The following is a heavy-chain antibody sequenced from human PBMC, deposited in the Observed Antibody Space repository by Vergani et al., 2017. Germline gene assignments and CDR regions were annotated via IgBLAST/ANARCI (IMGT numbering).Heavy chain of an antibody. D-gene: IGHD2-15*01. J-gene: IGHJ3*02. Sequence: EVQLVESGGGLVQPGGSLRLSCAASGFTFSSYSMNWVRQAPGKGLEWVSYISSSSSYIYYADSVKGRFTISRDNAKNSLYLQMNSLRAEDTAVYYCARYCSGGSCYSGAFDIWGQGTMVTVSS. CDR1: GFTFSSYS. CDR3: ARYCSGGSCYSGAFDI. CDR2: ISSSSSYI. V-gene: IGHV3-21*05.